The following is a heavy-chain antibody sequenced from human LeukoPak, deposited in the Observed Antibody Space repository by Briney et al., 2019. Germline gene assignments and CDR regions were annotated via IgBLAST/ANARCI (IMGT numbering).Heavy chain of an antibody. CDR3: ARLGDYDTLDY. V-gene: IGHV4-30-2*01. J-gene: IGHJ4*02. CDR1: GGSISSGGYS. CDR2: IYHSGST. D-gene: IGHD3-9*01. Sequence: SQTLSLTCAVSGGSISSGGYSWSWIRQPPGKGLEWIGYIYHSGSTYYNPSLKSRVTISVDRSKNQFSLKLSSVTAADTAVYYCARLGDYDTLDYWGQGTLVTASS.